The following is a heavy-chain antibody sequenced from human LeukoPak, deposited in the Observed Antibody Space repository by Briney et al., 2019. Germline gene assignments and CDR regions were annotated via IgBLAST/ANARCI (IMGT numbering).Heavy chain of an antibody. CDR2: ISAYNGNT. CDR1: GYTFTSYD. Sequence: ASVKVSCKASGYTFTSYDINWVRQATGQGLEWMGWISAYNGNTNYAQKLQGRVTLTTDTFTSTAYMELRSLRSDDTAVYYCARDSFAIASTGNFDYWGQGTLVTVSS. CDR3: ARDSFAIASTGNFDY. V-gene: IGHV1-18*01. J-gene: IGHJ4*02. D-gene: IGHD1-1*01.